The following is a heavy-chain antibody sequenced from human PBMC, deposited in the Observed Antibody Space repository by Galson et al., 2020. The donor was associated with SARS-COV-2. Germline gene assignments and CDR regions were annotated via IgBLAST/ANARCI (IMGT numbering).Heavy chain of an antibody. CDR3: ARPRRYFDWFLNGMDV. Sequence: PGGSLRLSCAASGFTFSSYGMHWVRQAPGKGLEWVAVIWYDGSNKYYADSVKGRFTISRDNSKNTLYLQMNSLRAEDTAVYYCARPRRYFDWFLNGMDVWGQGTTVTVSS. J-gene: IGHJ6*02. D-gene: IGHD3-9*01. V-gene: IGHV3-33*01. CDR2: IWYDGSNK. CDR1: GFTFSSYG.